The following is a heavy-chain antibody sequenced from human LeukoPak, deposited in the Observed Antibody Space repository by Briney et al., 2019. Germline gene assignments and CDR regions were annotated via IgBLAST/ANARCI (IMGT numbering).Heavy chain of an antibody. CDR2: IYYSGST. Sequence: SETLSLTCAVSGGSIRSTSYYWGWIRQHRGKGLEWIESIYYSGSTYYTPSLKSPVTISLRTSKNQFSLKLNSLTAADTAVYYCARVTGQFYFYYYMDVWGKGTTVTVSS. CDR3: ARVTGQFYFYYYMDV. CDR1: GGSIRSTSYY. D-gene: IGHD7-27*01. V-gene: IGHV4-39*07. J-gene: IGHJ6*03.